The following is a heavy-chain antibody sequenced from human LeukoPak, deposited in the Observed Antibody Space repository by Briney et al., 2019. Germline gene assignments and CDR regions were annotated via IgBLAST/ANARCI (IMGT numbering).Heavy chain of an antibody. CDR1: GFTFSSYA. J-gene: IGHJ4*02. D-gene: IGHD2-8*02. CDR3: ARDRTVLAVSATYY. V-gene: IGHV3-30*14. CDR2: ISNDGNIN. Sequence: WGSLRLSCAASGFTFSSYAMHWVRQAPGKGLEWVAAISNDGNINYYADSVKGRFTVSRDNSKDTLYLQMNSLRDEDTADYYCARDRTVLAVSATYYWGQGTLVTVSS.